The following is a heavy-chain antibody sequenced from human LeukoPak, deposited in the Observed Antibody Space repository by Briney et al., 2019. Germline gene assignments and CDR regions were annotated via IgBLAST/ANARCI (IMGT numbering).Heavy chain of an antibody. V-gene: IGHV1-2*02. CDR3: ARDGMGIAAAGIFDY. D-gene: IGHD6-13*01. CDR2: INPNSGGT. CDR1: GYTFTGYY. Sequence: ASVKVSCKASGYTFTGYYMHWVRQAPGQGLEWMGWINPNSGGTNYAQKFQGRVTMTGDTSISTAYMELSRLRSDDTAVYYCARDGMGIAAAGIFDYWGQGTLVTVSS. J-gene: IGHJ4*02.